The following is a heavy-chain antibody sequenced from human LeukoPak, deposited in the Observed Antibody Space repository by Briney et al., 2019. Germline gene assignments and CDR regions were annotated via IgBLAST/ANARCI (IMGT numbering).Heavy chain of an antibody. CDR1: GYTFTGYY. CDR2: INPNSGGT. J-gene: IGHJ4*02. CDR3: ARDRGWCSSTSCYEDNFDY. V-gene: IGHV1-2*02. D-gene: IGHD2-2*01. Sequence: ASVKVSCKASGYTFTGYYMHWVRQAPGQGLEWMGWINPNSGGTNYAQKFQGRVTMTRDTSSSTAYMELSRLRSDDTAVYYCARDRGWCSSTSCYEDNFDYWGQGTLVTVSS.